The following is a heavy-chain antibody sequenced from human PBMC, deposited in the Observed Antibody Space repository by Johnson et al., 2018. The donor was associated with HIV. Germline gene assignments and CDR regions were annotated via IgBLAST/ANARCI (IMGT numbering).Heavy chain of an antibody. CDR3: AKVGFSVTMIVGRRGRSNAFDI. CDR2: IGTAGDT. CDR1: GFTFSSYD. Sequence: EVQLVESGGGLVQPGGSLRLSCAASGFTFSSYDMHWVRQATGKGLEWVSAIGTAGDTYYPGSVKGRFTISIDNSKNTLYLQMNSLRAEDTAVYYCAKVGFSVTMIVGRRGRSNAFDIWGQGTMVTVSS. V-gene: IGHV3-13*01. J-gene: IGHJ3*02. D-gene: IGHD3-22*01.